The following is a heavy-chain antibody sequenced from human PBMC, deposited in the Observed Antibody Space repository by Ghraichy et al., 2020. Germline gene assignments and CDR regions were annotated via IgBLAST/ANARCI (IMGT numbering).Heavy chain of an antibody. Sequence: GGSLRLSCAASGFTFGSYWMSWVRQAPGKGLEWVADIKHDGSKKYYVDSMKGRFTISRDNAKNSLFLQLNSLRAEDTAVYYCARDTNGGAGDYWYLALWGRGTLVPVSS. CDR1: GFTFGSYW. CDR3: ARDTNGGAGDYWYLAL. J-gene: IGHJ2*01. CDR2: IKHDGSKK. V-gene: IGHV3-7*03. D-gene: IGHD2-8*01.